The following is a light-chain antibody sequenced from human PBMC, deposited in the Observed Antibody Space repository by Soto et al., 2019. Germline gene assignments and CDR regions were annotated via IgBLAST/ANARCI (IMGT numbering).Light chain of an antibody. Sequence: DIVMTQSPDSLAVSLGERATINCKCSQSVLYSSNNKNYLAWYQQKPGQPPKLLIYWASTRESGVPDRFSGSGSGTEFTLTISSLQAEDVAVCYCQQYYSTPLTFGPGTKVDIK. CDR3: QQYYSTPLT. J-gene: IGKJ3*01. CDR2: WAS. CDR1: QSVLYSSNNKNY. V-gene: IGKV4-1*01.